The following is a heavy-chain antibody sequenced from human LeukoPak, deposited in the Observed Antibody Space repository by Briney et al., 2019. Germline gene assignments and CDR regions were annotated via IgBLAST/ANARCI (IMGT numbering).Heavy chain of an antibody. J-gene: IGHJ4*02. CDR3: ARSGYSYGLVDY. D-gene: IGHD5-18*01. CDR2: IYYSGYT. V-gene: IGHV4-59*01. CDR1: GGSISSDY. Sequence: SETLSLTCTVSGGSISSDYWSWIRQPPGKGLEWIGYIYYSGYTNYNPSLKSRVTISVDTSKNQFSLKLRSVTAADTAVYYCARSGYSYGLVDYWGQGTLVTVSS.